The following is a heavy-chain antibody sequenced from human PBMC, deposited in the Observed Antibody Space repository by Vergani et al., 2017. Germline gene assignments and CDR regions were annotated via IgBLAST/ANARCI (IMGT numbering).Heavy chain of an antibody. CDR2: IRFDGSKK. D-gene: IGHD3-10*01. V-gene: IGHV3-30*02. CDR1: GFSFSNFA. J-gene: IGHJ4*02. Sequence: QVQLVESGGGVVHPGVSLRLSCAASGFSFSNFAMHWVRQAPGKGLEWVAFIRFDGSKKYYADSGKGRFTISRDKFKNTLYLQMNSLRIDDTAVYFCAKDAYYYGSGMIDYWGKGTLVTVSS. CDR3: AKDAYYYGSGMIDY.